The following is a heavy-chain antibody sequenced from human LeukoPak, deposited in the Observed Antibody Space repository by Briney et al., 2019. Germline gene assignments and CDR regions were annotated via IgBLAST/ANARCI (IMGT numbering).Heavy chain of an antibody. J-gene: IGHJ4*02. Sequence: AGGSLRLSCAASGFTFSSYWMSWVRQAPGKGLEWVANIKQDGSEKYYVDSVKGRFIISRDNAKNSLYLQMNSLRAEDTAVYYCARFCSGGSCYYAIDYWGQGTLVTVSS. D-gene: IGHD2-15*01. CDR1: GFTFSSYW. CDR3: ARFCSGGSCYYAIDY. V-gene: IGHV3-7*01. CDR2: IKQDGSEK.